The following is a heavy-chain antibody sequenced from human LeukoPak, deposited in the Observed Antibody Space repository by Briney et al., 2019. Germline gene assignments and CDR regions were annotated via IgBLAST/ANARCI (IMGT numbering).Heavy chain of an antibody. CDR1: GGSISSGDYY. Sequence: SETLSLTCTVSGGSISSGDYYWSWIRQPPGKGLEWIGYIYYSGSTYYNPSLKSRVTISVDTSKNQFSLKLSSVTAADTAVYYCARSSGYSYGWPYYYYGMDVWGQGTTVTVSS. D-gene: IGHD5-18*01. CDR2: IYYSGST. J-gene: IGHJ6*02. CDR3: ARSSGYSYGWPYYYYGMDV. V-gene: IGHV4-30-4*02.